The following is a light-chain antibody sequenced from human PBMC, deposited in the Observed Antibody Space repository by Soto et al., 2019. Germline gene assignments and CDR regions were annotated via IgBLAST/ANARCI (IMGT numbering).Light chain of an antibody. V-gene: IGLV2-11*01. CDR3: CSYAGSYTHYV. CDR1: SSDVGGYNY. Sequence: QSALTQPRSVSGSPGQSVTICCTGTSSDVGGYNYVSWYQQHPGKAPKLMIYDVSKRPSGVPDRFSGSKSGNTASLTISGLQAEDEADYYCCSYAGSYTHYVFGTGTKVTVL. CDR2: DVS. J-gene: IGLJ1*01.